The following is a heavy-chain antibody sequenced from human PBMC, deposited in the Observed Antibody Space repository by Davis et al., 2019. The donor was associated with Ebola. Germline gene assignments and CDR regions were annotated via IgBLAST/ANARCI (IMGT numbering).Heavy chain of an antibody. Sequence: PGGSLRLSCAASGFTFSSYAMSWVRQAPGKGLEWVSSISFSSITYHADSVKGRFTISRDNSKNTLYLQMNSRRAEDTAVDYCAKVHPPTTVTTGWFDPWGQGTLVTVSS. J-gene: IGHJ5*02. CDR3: AKVHPPTTVTTGWFDP. V-gene: IGHV3-23*01. D-gene: IGHD4-17*01. CDR2: ISFSSIT. CDR1: GFTFSSYA.